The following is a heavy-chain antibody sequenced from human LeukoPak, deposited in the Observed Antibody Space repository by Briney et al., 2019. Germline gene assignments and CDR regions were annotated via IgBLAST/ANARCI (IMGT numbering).Heavy chain of an antibody. Sequence: ASVKVSCKASGYTFTTHDINWVRQATGQGPEWLGWMSPNSGDTGYAQKFQGRVTMTSDPSISTAYMELSSLRSEDTAIYYCVRTPPNWGFDYWGQGTLVTVSS. CDR3: VRTPPNWGFDY. J-gene: IGHJ4*02. V-gene: IGHV1-8*01. D-gene: IGHD7-27*01. CDR1: GYTFTTHD. CDR2: MSPNSGDT.